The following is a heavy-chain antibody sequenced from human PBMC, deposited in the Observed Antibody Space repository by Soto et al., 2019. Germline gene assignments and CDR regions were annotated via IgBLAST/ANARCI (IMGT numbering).Heavy chain of an antibody. CDR2: IWYDGSNK. V-gene: IGHV3-33*01. Sequence: GGSLSLSCAASGFSFSSFSLHWVCQAPGKGLEWVAAIWYDGSNKYYADSVKGRFTISRDNSKNTLYLQMNSLRAEDTAVYFCASDFGDYKFAFWGQGTLVTVSS. J-gene: IGHJ4*02. CDR3: ASDFGDYKFAF. D-gene: IGHD4-17*01. CDR1: GFSFSSFS.